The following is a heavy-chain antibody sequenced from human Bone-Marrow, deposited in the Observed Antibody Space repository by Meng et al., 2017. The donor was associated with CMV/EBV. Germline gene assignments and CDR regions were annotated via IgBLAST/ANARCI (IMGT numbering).Heavy chain of an antibody. Sequence: GESLKISCAASGFTFSVFNMNWIRQAPGKGLEWVSSISPTSTYIHYADSVKGRFTISRDNAQNSLYLQMNSLRAGDTAVYYCATTTDPRNYWGQGTLVTVS. CDR2: ISPTSTYI. J-gene: IGHJ4*02. D-gene: IGHD1-14*01. CDR3: ATTTDPRNY. CDR1: GFTFSVFN. V-gene: IGHV3-21*01.